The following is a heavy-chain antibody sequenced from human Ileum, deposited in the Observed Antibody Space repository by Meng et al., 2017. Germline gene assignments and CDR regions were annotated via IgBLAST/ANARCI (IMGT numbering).Heavy chain of an antibody. CDR3: ARDVYYYDSSGYGNGMDV. V-gene: IGHV4-39*07. Sequence: SETLSLTCTVSGDSISSSSYYWGWIRQPPGKGLEWIGSIYYSGSTYYNPSLKSRVTISVDTSKNQFSLKLSSVTAADTAVYYCARDVYYYDSSGYGNGMDVWGQGTTVTVSS. D-gene: IGHD3-22*01. CDR1: GDSISSSSYY. J-gene: IGHJ6*02. CDR2: IYYSGST.